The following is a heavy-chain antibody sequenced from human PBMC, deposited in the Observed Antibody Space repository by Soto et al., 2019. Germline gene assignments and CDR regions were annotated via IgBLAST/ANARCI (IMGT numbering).Heavy chain of an antibody. CDR2: IYWNDDK. V-gene: IGHV2-5*01. D-gene: IGHD6-25*01. J-gene: IGHJ4*02. CDR3: AHRVGSRGSLDS. CDR1: GFSLSTSGVS. Sequence: SGPTLVNPTQPLTLTCTFSGFSLSTSGVSVGWIRQPPGKAPEWLAFIYWNDDKSYSPSLKSRLTVTKDNSKKQVVLTMTNMDPADTATYYCAHRVGSRGSLDSWGQGTLVTVSS.